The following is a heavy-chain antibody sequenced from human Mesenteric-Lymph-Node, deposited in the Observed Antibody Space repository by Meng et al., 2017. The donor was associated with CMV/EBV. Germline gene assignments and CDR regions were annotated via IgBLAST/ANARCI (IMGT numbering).Heavy chain of an antibody. CDR1: GGSISSNY. CDR3: ARLRGSYNPLDY. Sequence: GSLRLSCTVSGGSISSNYWTWIRQPPGKGLELIGYIYYTGSTTYNPSLKSRVTISIDASKNQFSLRLSSVTAADTAVYYCARLRGSYNPLDYWGQGTRVTVSS. V-gene: IGHV4-59*01. CDR2: IYYTGST. D-gene: IGHD1-26*01. J-gene: IGHJ4*02.